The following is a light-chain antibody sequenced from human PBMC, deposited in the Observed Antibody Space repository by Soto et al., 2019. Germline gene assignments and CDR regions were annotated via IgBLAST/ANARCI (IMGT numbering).Light chain of an antibody. V-gene: IGKV3-15*01. CDR3: QQYDDWPPYT. J-gene: IGKJ2*01. CDR2: GAS. Sequence: EIVMTQSPATLSVSPGERATLSCRASQSVNTNLGWYQQKPGQAPRLLIYGASTRATGVPVRFSGSGSGTDFTLTISSLQSEDFAIYYCQQYDDWPPYTFGQGTKLEIK. CDR1: QSVNTN.